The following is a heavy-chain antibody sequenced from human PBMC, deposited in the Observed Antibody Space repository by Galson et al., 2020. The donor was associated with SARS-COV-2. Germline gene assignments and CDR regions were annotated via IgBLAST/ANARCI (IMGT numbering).Heavy chain of an antibody. CDR3: ARERGIAAAERGHYYYCGMDV. D-gene: IGHD6-13*01. J-gene: IGHJ6*02. CDR2: IYSGGST. Sequence: QLGESLKISCAASGFTVSSNYMSWVRQAPGKGLEWVSVIYSGGSTYYADSVKGRFTISRDNSKNTLYLQMNSLRAEDTAVYYCARERGIAAAERGHYYYCGMDVWGQGTTVTVAS. V-gene: IGHV3-53*01. CDR1: GFTVSSNY.